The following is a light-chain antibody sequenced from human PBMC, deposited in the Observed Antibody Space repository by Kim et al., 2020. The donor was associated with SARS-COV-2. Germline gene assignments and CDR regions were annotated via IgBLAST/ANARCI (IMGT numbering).Light chain of an antibody. CDR3: QQYGIAPPYT. CDR1: QRVGSTF. Sequence: SQGERATLSCRTSQRVGSTFLAWYQQKPGQAPRLLIYSVSNRATGIPDRFSGSGSGTDFTLTISRLEPEDFAVYYCQQYGIAPPYTFGQWTKLEI. CDR2: SVS. J-gene: IGKJ2*01. V-gene: IGKV3-20*01.